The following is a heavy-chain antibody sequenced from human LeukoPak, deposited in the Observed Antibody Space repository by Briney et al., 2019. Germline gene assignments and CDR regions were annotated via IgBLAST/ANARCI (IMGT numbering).Heavy chain of an antibody. CDR2: ISSSGSTI. CDR1: GFTFSDYY. V-gene: IGHV3-11*01. D-gene: IGHD6-19*01. J-gene: IGHJ2*01. CDR3: ARDGAVAPARYFDL. Sequence: KPGGSLRLSCAASGFTFSDYYMSWIRQAPGKGLEWVSYISSSGSTIYYADSVKGRFTISRDNAKNSLYLQMNSLRAEDTAVYYCARDGAVAPARYFDLWGRGTLVTVSS.